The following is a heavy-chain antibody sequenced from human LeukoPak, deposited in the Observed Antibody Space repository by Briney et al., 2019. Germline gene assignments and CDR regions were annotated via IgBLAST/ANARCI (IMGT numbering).Heavy chain of an antibody. J-gene: IGHJ6*03. CDR1: AASISTYS. CDR2: IYYGGTT. CDR3: ARLAGSYGGYTLKNFYYYYMDV. D-gene: IGHD4-17*01. V-gene: IGHV4-59*08. Sequence: SETLSLTCTVSAASISTYSWSWIRQPPGKGLEWIGYIYYGGTTNYNPSLKSRVTISVDTSKNQFSLNLRSVSAADTAVYCCARLAGSYGGYTLKNFYYYYMDVWGKGTTVTVSS.